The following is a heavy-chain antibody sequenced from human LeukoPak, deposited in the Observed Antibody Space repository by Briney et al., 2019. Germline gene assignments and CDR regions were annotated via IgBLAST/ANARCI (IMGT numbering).Heavy chain of an antibody. Sequence: GGSLRLSCAASGFTFSSYGMHWVRQAPGKGLEWVAVILYDGSNKYYADSVKGRFTISRDNSKNTLYLQMNSLRAEDTAVYYCARDPMVRGVRVNWFDPWGQGTLVTVSS. CDR3: ARDPMVRGVRVNWFDP. V-gene: IGHV3-30*03. D-gene: IGHD3-10*01. CDR1: GFTFSSYG. J-gene: IGHJ5*02. CDR2: ILYDGSNK.